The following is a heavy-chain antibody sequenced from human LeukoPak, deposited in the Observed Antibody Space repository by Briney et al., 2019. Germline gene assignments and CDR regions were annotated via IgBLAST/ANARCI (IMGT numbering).Heavy chain of an antibody. J-gene: IGHJ4*02. CDR2: ISYDGSNK. CDR1: GFIFRNYG. V-gene: IGHV3-30*03. CDR3: AVITIFGPIPDY. D-gene: IGHD3-3*01. Sequence: GGSLRLSCAGSGFIFRNYGMHWVRQAPGKGLEWVAVISYDGSNKYYADSVKGRFTISRDNSKNTLYLQMNSLRAEDTAVYYCAVITIFGPIPDYWGQGTLVTVSS.